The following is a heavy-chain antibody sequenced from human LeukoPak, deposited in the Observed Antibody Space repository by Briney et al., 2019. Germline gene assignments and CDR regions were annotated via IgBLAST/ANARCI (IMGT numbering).Heavy chain of an antibody. J-gene: IGHJ4*02. CDR3: ATESGTYSGTCFDY. Sequence: GGSLRLSCAASGFTFSSFNMNWVRQAPGKGLEWVSSISSTSSYIYYADSVKGRFTISRDNAQSSLYLQMNSLRAEDTAVYFCATESGTYSGTCFDYWGQGTLVTVSS. D-gene: IGHD1-26*01. V-gene: IGHV3-21*01. CDR2: ISSTSSYI. CDR1: GFTFSSFN.